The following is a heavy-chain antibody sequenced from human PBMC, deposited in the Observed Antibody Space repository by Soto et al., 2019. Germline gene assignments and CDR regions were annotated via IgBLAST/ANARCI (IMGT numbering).Heavy chain of an antibody. V-gene: IGHV3-30-3*01. CDR3: ARTFHTITYYFDY. CDR2: ISFDGNII. Sequence: GGSLRLSRAASEFSFSSYATHWIRQAPGKGLEWVAVISFDGNIIHYADSVKGRFIISRDNSKNTLYLQMHSLSGEDTAVYYCARTFHTITYYFDYWGHGTLVPGSS. CDR1: EFSFSSYA. J-gene: IGHJ4*01.